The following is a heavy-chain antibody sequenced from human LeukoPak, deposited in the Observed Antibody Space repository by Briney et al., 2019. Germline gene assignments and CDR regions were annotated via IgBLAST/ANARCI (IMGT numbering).Heavy chain of an antibody. V-gene: IGHV3-23*01. CDR2: ISGSGGST. J-gene: IGHJ4*02. CDR1: GFTFSSYA. D-gene: IGHD6-19*01. CDR3: AKGSIAVAVKPDDY. Sequence: GGSLRLSCAASGFTFSSYAMNWVRQAPGKGLEWVSAISGSGGSTYYADSVKGRFTISRDNSKNTLYLQMNSLRAEDTAVYYCAKGSIAVAVKPDDYWGQGTLVTVSS.